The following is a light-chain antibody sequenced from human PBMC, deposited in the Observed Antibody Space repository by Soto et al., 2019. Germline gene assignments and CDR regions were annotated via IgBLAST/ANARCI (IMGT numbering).Light chain of an antibody. J-gene: IGLJ1*01. CDR1: SSDFGGYNY. V-gene: IGLV2-14*03. CDR2: DVS. CDR3: CSYTSSSTPWV. Sequence: QSVLTQPASVSGSPGQSITISCTGTSSDFGGYNYVSWYQQHPGKAPKLMIYDVSDRPSGVSNRFSASKSGNTASLTISGLQAEDEADYYCCSYTSSSTPWVFGTGTEITVL.